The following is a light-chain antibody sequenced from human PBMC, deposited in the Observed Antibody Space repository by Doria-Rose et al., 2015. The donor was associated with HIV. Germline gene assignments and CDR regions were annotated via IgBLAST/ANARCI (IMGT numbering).Light chain of an antibody. CDR2: SAS. CDR1: QSISSY. V-gene: IGKV1-39*01. CDR3: QQIYSTRRIT. J-gene: IGKJ5*01. Sequence: DIRVTQSPSSLSASVGDRVTITCRTSQSISSYLNWYQQKSGKAPKLLIYSASSLQSGVPSRFSGSGSGTEFTLTIDSLQPEDFATYYCQQIYSTRRITFGQGTRLEIK.